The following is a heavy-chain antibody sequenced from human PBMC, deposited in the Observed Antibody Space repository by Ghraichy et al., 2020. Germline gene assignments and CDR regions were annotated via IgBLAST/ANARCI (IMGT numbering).Heavy chain of an antibody. CDR2: IYYSGST. CDR1: GGSISSSSYY. V-gene: IGHV4-39*01. J-gene: IGHJ4*02. Sequence: SETLSLTCTVSGGSISSSSYYWDWIRQPPGKGLEWIGNIYYSGSTYYNPSLKSRVTISVDTSENQFSLNLNSVTAADTAVYYCARLTPPTNYDFCSGYYDYWGQGTLVTVSS. D-gene: IGHD3-3*01. CDR3: ARLTPPTNYDFCSGYYDY.